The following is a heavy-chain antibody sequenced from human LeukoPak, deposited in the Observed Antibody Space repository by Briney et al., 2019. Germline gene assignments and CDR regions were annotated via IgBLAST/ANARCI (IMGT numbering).Heavy chain of an antibody. CDR2: INHSGST. D-gene: IGHD5-24*01. J-gene: IGHJ6*03. Sequence: SETLSLTCAVYVGSFSGYYWSWIRQPPWKGLEWIGEINHSGSTNYNPSLKSRVTISVDTSKNQFSLKLSSVTAADTAVYYCARLGPLSAIRRTYYYYYMDVWGKGTTVTVSS. CDR1: VGSFSGYY. CDR3: ARLGPLSAIRRTYYYYYMDV. V-gene: IGHV4-34*01.